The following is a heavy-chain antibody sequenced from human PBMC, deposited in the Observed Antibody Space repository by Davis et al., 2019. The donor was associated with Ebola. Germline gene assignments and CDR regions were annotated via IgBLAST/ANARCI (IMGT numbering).Heavy chain of an antibody. Sequence: SETLSLTCTVSGGSISSYYWSWIRQPPGKGLEWIGYIYYSGSTNYNPSPKSRVTIAVDTSKNQFSLKLSSVTAADPAVYYCAREGNGSFDYWGQGTLVTVSS. J-gene: IGHJ4*02. V-gene: IGHV4-59*01. CDR1: GGSISSYY. D-gene: IGHD1-26*01. CDR3: AREGNGSFDY. CDR2: IYYSGST.